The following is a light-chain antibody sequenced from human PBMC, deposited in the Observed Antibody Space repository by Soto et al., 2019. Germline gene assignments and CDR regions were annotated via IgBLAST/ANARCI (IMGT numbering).Light chain of an antibody. CDR1: QSISSY. J-gene: IGKJ2*01. V-gene: IGKV1-39*01. Sequence: DIQMTQSPSSLSASVGDRVTITCRASQSISSYLNWYQQKPGKAPNLLIYAASSLQSGVPSRFSGSGSGTDFTLPISSLQPEDLATYYCQQSYSTLYTFGQETKLEIK. CDR3: QQSYSTLYT. CDR2: AAS.